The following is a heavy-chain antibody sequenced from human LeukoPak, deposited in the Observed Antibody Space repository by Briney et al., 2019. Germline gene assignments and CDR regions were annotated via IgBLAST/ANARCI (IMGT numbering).Heavy chain of an antibody. D-gene: IGHD3-22*01. CDR1: GYTFTSYY. CDR2: INPSGGST. J-gene: IGHJ4*02. V-gene: IGHV1-46*01. CDR3: TIDSNDY. Sequence: GASVKVSCKASGYTFTSYYMHWVRQAPGQGLEWMGIINPSGGSTSYAQKFQGRVTMTRDMSTSTVYMELSSLRSDDTALYYCTIDSNDYWGQGTLVTVSS.